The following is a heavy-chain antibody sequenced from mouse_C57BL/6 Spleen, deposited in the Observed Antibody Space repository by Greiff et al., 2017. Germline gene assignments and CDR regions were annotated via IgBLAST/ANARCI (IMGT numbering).Heavy chain of an antibody. J-gene: IGHJ3*01. CDR3: ARASYYGSEGFAY. CDR2: IYPGDGDT. CDR1: GYAFSSYW. D-gene: IGHD1-1*01. V-gene: IGHV1-80*01. Sequence: QVQLQQSGAELVKPGASVKISCKASGYAFSSYWMNWVKQRPGKGLEWIGQIYPGDGDTNYNGKFKGKATLTADKSSSTAYMQLSSLTSEDSAVYFCARASYYGSEGFAYWGQGTLVTVSA.